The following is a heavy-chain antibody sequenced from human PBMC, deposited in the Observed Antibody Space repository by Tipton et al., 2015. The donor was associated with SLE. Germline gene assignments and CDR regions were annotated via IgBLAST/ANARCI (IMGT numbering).Heavy chain of an antibody. V-gene: IGHV3-64D*09. J-gene: IGHJ3*02. CDR2: ISSNGGST. CDR3: ARAEYYGSGRGPDAFDI. D-gene: IGHD3-10*01. Sequence: SLRLSCSASGFTFSSYAMHWVRQAPGKGLEYVSAISSNGGSTYYADSVKGRFTISRDNSKNTLYLQMSSLRAEDTAVYYCARAEYYGSGRGPDAFDIWGQGTMVTVSS. CDR1: GFTFSSYA.